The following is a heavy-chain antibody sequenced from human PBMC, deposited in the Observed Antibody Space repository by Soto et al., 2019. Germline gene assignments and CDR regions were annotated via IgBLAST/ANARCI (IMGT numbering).Heavy chain of an antibody. CDR1: GGSFSGYY. CDR2: INHSGST. J-gene: IGHJ4*02. CDR3: AADRIAAAGFDY. Sequence: SETLSLTCAVYGGSFSGYYWSWIRQPPGKGLEWIGEINHSGSTNYNPSLKSRVTISVDTSKNQFSLKLSSVTAADTAVYYCAADRIAAAGFDYWGQGTLVTVSS. D-gene: IGHD6-13*01. V-gene: IGHV4-34*01.